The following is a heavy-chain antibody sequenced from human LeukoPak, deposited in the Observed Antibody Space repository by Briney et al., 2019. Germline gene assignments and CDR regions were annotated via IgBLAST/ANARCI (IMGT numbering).Heavy chain of an antibody. CDR1: GFTFSSYW. V-gene: IGHV3-7*03. J-gene: IGHJ4*02. D-gene: IGHD6-13*01. CDR3: AREPYSSSWGLDY. CDR2: IKQDGSEK. Sequence: PGGSLRLSCAASGFTFSSYWMSWVRQAPGKGLEWVANIKQDGSEKYYVGSVKGRFTISRDNAKNSLYLQMNSLRAEDTAVYYCAREPYSSSWGLDYWGQGTLVTVSS.